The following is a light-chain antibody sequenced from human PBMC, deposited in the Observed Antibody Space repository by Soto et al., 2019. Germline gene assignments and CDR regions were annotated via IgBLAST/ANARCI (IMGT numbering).Light chain of an antibody. CDR3: TSYTSTSTPYV. Sequence: QSALTQPASVSGSPGQSITISCAGTSSDVGRYTYVSWYQQHPGKAPKLIIYDVYNRPSGVSNRFSGSKSGNTASRTISGLQAEDEADYYCTSYTSTSTPYVFGGGTKLTVL. V-gene: IGLV2-14*01. J-gene: IGLJ1*01. CDR2: DVY. CDR1: SSDVGRYTY.